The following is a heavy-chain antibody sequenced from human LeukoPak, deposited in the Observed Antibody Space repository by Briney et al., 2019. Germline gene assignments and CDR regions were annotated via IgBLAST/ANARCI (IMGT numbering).Heavy chain of an antibody. CDR2: IYAGDSDT. V-gene: IGHV5-51*01. Sequence: GESLKISCKGSGYTFSSYWIGWVRQMPGKGLEWMGIIYAGDSDTRYSPSFQGQVTISADRSISTAYLQWTSLKASDTAMYYCARGGYSYGGAQHAFDTWGQGTMVTVSS. CDR1: GYTFSSYW. CDR3: ARGGYSYGGAQHAFDT. J-gene: IGHJ3*02. D-gene: IGHD5-18*01.